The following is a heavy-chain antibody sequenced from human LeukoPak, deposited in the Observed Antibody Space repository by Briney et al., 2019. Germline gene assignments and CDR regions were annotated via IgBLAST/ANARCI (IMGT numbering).Heavy chain of an antibody. CDR3: ARVRCSSNSCFPDY. Sequence: GGSLRLSCAASGFTFSTYWMSWVRQAPGKGLEWVDNIKQDGSDKYYVDSVKGRFTISRDNAKNSLFLQRNSLRAEDTAVYYCARVRCSSNSCFPDYWGQGTLVTVSS. D-gene: IGHD2-2*01. CDR2: IKQDGSDK. CDR1: GFTFSTYW. J-gene: IGHJ4*02. V-gene: IGHV3-7*01.